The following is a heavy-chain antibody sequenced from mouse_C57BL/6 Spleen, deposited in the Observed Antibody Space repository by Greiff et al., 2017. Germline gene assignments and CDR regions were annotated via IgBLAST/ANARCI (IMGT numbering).Heavy chain of an antibody. J-gene: IGHJ1*03. V-gene: IGHV3-6*01. D-gene: IGHD3-2*02. Sequence: EVQLQESGPGLVKPSQSLSLTCSVTGYSITSGYYWNWIRQFPGNKLEWMGYISYDGSNNYNPSLKNRISITRDTSKNQFFLKLNSVTTEDTATYYCAREEAYYGYFDVWGTGTTVTVSS. CDR2: ISYDGSN. CDR3: AREEAYYGYFDV. CDR1: GYSITSGYY.